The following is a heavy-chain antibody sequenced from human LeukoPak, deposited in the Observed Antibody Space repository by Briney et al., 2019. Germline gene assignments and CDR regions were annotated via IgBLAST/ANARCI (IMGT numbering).Heavy chain of an antibody. J-gene: IGHJ5*02. V-gene: IGHV1-69*13. CDR3: ARDFPSHYYGSGYNWFDP. Sequence: ASVKVSCKASGGTFSSYAISWVRQAPGQGLEWMGGIIPIFGTANYAQKFQGRVTITADESTSTAYMELSSLRSEDTAVYYCARDFPSHYYGSGYNWFDPWGQGALVTVSS. CDR2: IIPIFGTA. CDR1: GGTFSSYA. D-gene: IGHD3-10*01.